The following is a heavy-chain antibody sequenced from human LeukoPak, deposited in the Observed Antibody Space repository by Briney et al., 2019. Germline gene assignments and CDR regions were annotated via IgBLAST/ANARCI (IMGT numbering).Heavy chain of an antibody. J-gene: IGHJ5*02. CDR1: GYTFTNYA. D-gene: IGHD3-9*01. Sequence: ASVKVSRKASGYTFTNYAMNWVRQAPGQGLEWMGWISAYNGNTNYAQKLQGRVTMTTDTSTSTAYMELRSLRSDDTAVYYCAITSLPDYDILTGYPRGENWFDPWGQGTLVTVSS. V-gene: IGHV1-18*01. CDR3: AITSLPDYDILTGYPRGENWFDP. CDR2: ISAYNGNT.